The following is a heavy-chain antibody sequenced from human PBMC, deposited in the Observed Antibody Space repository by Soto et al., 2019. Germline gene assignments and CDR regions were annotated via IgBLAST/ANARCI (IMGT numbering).Heavy chain of an antibody. Sequence: QVQLVQSGAEMKKPGSSVKVSCQSSGGTFNTYAMNWVRQAPGQGPEWMGDISPMFGAANYAPKFQGRVTITAEESTGTSDMQGSSWTSEDTALYFCAREVQVHTPAFVYWGQGTLVTVSS. V-gene: IGHV1-69*01. CDR3: AREVQVHTPAFVY. J-gene: IGHJ4*02. CDR1: GGTFNTYA. D-gene: IGHD3-10*01. CDR2: ISPMFGAA.